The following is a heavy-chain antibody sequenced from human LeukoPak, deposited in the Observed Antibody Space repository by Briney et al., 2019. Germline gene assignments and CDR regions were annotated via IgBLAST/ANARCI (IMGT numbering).Heavy chain of an antibody. CDR3: ARVRASGYDYYYYYYMDV. CDR2: SNHSGST. Sequence: SETLSLTCAVYGGSFSGYYWSWIRQPPGKGLEWMGESNHSGSTNYNPSLKSRVTISVDTSKNQFSLKLSSVTAADTAVYYCARVRASGYDYYYYYYMDVWGKGTTVTVS. D-gene: IGHD3-3*01. V-gene: IGHV4-34*01. J-gene: IGHJ6*03. CDR1: GGSFSGYY.